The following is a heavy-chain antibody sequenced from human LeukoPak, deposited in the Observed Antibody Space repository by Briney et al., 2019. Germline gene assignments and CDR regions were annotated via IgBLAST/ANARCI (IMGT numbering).Heavy chain of an antibody. CDR1: GFTFSSYE. CDR2: IYYSGST. V-gene: IGHV4-39*01. J-gene: IGHJ4*02. D-gene: IGHD3-10*01. Sequence: LRLSCAASGFTFSSYEMNWVRQPPGKGLEWIGSIYYSGSTYYNPSLKSRVTISVDTSKNQFSLKLSSVTAADTAVYYCARLGLDYYGSGSYYLHFDYWGQGTLVTVSS. CDR3: ARLGLDYYGSGSYYLHFDY.